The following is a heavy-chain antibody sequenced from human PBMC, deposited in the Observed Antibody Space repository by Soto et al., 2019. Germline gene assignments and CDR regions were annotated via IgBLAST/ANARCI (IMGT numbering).Heavy chain of an antibody. CDR3: AKDFPSKLGWPNVDYYGMDV. CDR1: GFTFSSYG. Sequence: QVQLVESGGGVVQPGRSLRLSCAASGFTFSSYGMHWVRQAPGKGLEWVAVISYDGSNKYYADSVKGRFTISRDNSKNTLYLQMNSLRAEDTAVYYCAKDFPSKLGWPNVDYYGMDVWGQGTTVTVSS. D-gene: IGHD5-18*01. CDR2: ISYDGSNK. V-gene: IGHV3-30*18. J-gene: IGHJ6*02.